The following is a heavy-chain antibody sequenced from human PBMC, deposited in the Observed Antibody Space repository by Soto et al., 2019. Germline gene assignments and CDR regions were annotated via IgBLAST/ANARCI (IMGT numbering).Heavy chain of an antibody. D-gene: IGHD5-12*01. CDR3: AKDFLNREYSGYDYLFDY. Sequence: GGSLRLSCAASGFTFSSYAMSWVRQAPGKGLEWVSVISGSDGSTYYADSVKGRFTISRDNSKSTLYLQMNSLRAEDTAVYYCAKDFLNREYSGYDYLFDYWGQGTLVTVSS. J-gene: IGHJ4*02. CDR2: ISGSDGST. CDR1: GFTFSSYA. V-gene: IGHV3-23*01.